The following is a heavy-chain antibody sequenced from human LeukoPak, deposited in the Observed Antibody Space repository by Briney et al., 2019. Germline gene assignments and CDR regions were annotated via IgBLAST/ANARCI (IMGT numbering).Heavy chain of an antibody. CDR3: ERTRGGGGYDPDY. CDR1: GFTLSNAW. Sequence: GGSLRLSCAASGFTLSNAWMNWGRQAPGKGLEGVSAISSSSSYIYYADSVKRRFTISRDKSKHSLYLQINSLRAEDTAVYYCERTRGGGGYDPDYWGRGTLVTVSS. J-gene: IGHJ4*02. CDR2: ISSSSSYI. D-gene: IGHD5-12*01. V-gene: IGHV3-21*01.